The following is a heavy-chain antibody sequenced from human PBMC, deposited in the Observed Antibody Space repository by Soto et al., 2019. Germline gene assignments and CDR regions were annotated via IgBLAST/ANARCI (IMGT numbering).Heavy chain of an antibody. D-gene: IGHD6-6*01. CDR1: GFTFSSYA. V-gene: IGHV3-30-3*01. Sequence: QVQLVESGGGVVQPGRSLRLSCAASGFTFSSYAMHWVRQAPGKGLEWVAVISYDGSNKYYADSVKGRFTISRDNSKNTLYLQMNSLRAEDTAVYYGSIAARPSYYYGMDVWGQGTTDTVSS. CDR3: SIAARPSYYYGMDV. CDR2: ISYDGSNK. J-gene: IGHJ6*02.